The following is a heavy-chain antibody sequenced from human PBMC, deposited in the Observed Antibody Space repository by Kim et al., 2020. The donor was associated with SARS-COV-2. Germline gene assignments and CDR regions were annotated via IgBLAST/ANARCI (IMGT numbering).Heavy chain of an antibody. V-gene: IGHV3-74*01. D-gene: IGHD2-8*02. Sequence: SVKGRLTISRGNAKNTLYLQMNSLRAEDTAVYYCARDLIGGVSVGGLPDYWGQGTLVTVSS. CDR3: ARDLIGGVSVGGLPDY. J-gene: IGHJ4*02.